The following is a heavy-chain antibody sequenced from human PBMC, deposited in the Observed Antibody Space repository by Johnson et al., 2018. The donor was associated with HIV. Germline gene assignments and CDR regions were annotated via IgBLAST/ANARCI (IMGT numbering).Heavy chain of an antibody. CDR3: AKPPSMGADAFDI. CDR1: GFTFDDYG. V-gene: IGHV3-20*04. Sequence: VQLVESGGGVVRPGGSLRLSCAASGFTFDDYGMTWVRQVPGKGLAWVCGINWNGGSTGYADSLKGRLNISRDNAKNSLYLQMNSLRAEDTAVYYCAKPPSMGADAFDIWGQGTMVTVSS. D-gene: IGHD3-16*01. CDR2: INWNGGST. J-gene: IGHJ3*02.